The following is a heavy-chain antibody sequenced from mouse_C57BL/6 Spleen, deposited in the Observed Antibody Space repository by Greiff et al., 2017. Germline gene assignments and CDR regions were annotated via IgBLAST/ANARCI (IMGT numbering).Heavy chain of an antibody. D-gene: IGHD1-1*01. CDR1: GYAFTNYL. V-gene: IGHV1-54*01. J-gene: IGHJ4*01. CDR3: ARDYGSRLYAMDY. CDR2: IYPGSGGT. Sequence: QVQLQQSGAELVRPGTSVKVSCKASGYAFTNYLIEWVKQRPGQGLEWIGVIYPGSGGTNYNEKFKGKATLTADKSSSTAYMQLSSLTSEDSAVYFCARDYGSRLYAMDYWGQGTSVTVSS.